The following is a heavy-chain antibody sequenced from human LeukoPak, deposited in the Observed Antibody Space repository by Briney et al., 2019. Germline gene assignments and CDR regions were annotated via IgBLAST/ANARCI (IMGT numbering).Heavy chain of an antibody. CDR1: GFTFSSYE. V-gene: IGHV3-48*03. D-gene: IGHD4-23*01. J-gene: IGHJ3*02. CDR3: AKGINYGGNSRGVAFDI. CDR2: ISSSGSTI. Sequence: PGGSLRLSCAASGFTFSSYEMNWVRQAPGKGLEWVSYISSSGSTIYYADSVKGRFTISRDNAKNSLYLQMNSLRAEDTAVYYCAKGINYGGNSRGVAFDIWGQGTMVTVSS.